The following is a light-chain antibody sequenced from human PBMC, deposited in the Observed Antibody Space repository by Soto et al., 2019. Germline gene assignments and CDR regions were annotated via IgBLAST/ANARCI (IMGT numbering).Light chain of an antibody. J-gene: IGLJ1*01. Sequence: QSALTQPASVSGSPGQSITISCTGTSSDVGSYNLVSWYQQHPGKAPKFIIYEGSRRPSGVSNRFSGSKSGNTASLTISGLQAEDEADYYCCSYAGNSIFVFGTGTKLTVL. CDR1: SSDVGSYNL. CDR3: CSYAGNSIFV. V-gene: IGLV2-23*03. CDR2: EGS.